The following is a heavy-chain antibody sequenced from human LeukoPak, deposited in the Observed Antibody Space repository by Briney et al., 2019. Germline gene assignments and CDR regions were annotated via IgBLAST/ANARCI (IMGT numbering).Heavy chain of an antibody. J-gene: IGHJ4*02. CDR2: IYYSGST. CDR3: ASRDGYNAFDY. Sequence: SETLSLTCTVSGGSISSSSYYWGWIRQPPGKGLEWIVRIYYSGSTYYNPALKSPVTISVDTSKHQFSLKLSSVTAADTAVYYCASRDGYNAFDYWGQGTLVTVSS. CDR1: GGSISSSSYY. V-gene: IGHV4-39*01. D-gene: IGHD5-24*01.